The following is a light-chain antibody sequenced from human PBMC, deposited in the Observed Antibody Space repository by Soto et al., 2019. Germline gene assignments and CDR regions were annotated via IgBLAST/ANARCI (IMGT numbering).Light chain of an antibody. V-gene: IGKV1-5*03. J-gene: IGKJ1*01. CDR3: QYYNSYSEA. CDR1: QTISSW. Sequence: EIHIGQSPSIPSGCRRNRNTITCRASQTISSWLAWYRQKPGKAPKLLIYKASTLKSGVPSRFSGSGSGTEFTLTISSLQPDDFATYYCQYYNSYSEAFGQGTKVDI. CDR2: KAS.